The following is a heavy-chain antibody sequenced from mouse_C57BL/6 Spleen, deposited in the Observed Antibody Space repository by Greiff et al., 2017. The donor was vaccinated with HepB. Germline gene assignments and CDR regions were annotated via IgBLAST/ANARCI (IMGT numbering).Heavy chain of an antibody. J-gene: IGHJ3*01. V-gene: IGHV5-6*01. D-gene: IGHD2-13*01. CDR3: SGDFTTGFAY. CDR1: GFTFSSYG. CDR2: ISSGGSYT. Sequence: EVHLVESGGDLVKPGGSLKLSCAASGFTFSSYGMSWVRQTPDKRLEWVATISSGGSYTYYPDSVKGRFTISRDNAKNTLYLQMSSLKSEDTAMYYCSGDFTTGFAYWGQGTLVTVSA.